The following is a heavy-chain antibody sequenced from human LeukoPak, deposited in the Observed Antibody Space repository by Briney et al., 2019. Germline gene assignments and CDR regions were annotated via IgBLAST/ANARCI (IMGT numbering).Heavy chain of an antibody. Sequence: GESLKISCKGSGYNFADYWIGWVRQMPGKGLEWTGIIYPGDSDTRYSPSFQGQVTISADKSISTAYLQWSSLKASDTAMYYCARTYSSSSSLDYWGQGTLVTVSS. CDR1: GYNFADYW. CDR2: IYPGDSDT. CDR3: ARTYSSSSSLDY. J-gene: IGHJ4*02. D-gene: IGHD6-6*01. V-gene: IGHV5-51*01.